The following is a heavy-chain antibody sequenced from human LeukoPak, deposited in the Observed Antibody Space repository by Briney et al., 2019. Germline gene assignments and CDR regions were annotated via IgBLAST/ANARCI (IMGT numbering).Heavy chain of an antibody. CDR2: INHSGST. CDR3: ARRVRGYSYGSYYYYMDV. CDR1: GGSFSGYY. J-gene: IGHJ6*03. V-gene: IGHV4-34*01. D-gene: IGHD5-18*01. Sequence: SETLSLTCAVYGGSFSGYYWSWVRQPPGKGLEWIGEINHSGSTNYSPSLKSRVTISVDTSKNQFSLKLSSVTAADTAVYYCARRVRGYSYGSYYYYMDVWGKGTTVTISS.